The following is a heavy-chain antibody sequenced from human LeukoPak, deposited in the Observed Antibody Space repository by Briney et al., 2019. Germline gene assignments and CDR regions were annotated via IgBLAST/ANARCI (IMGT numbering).Heavy chain of an antibody. D-gene: IGHD3-10*01. Sequence: GGSLRLSCAASGFTFSSYWMHWVRQAPGKGLVWVSRINSDGSSTSYADSVKGRFTISRDNAKNTLYLQMNSLRAEDTAVYYCARDLLYYYGSGSYDYWGQGTLVTVSS. CDR1: GFTFSSYW. V-gene: IGHV3-74*01. CDR2: INSDGSST. CDR3: ARDLLYYYGSGSYDY. J-gene: IGHJ4*02.